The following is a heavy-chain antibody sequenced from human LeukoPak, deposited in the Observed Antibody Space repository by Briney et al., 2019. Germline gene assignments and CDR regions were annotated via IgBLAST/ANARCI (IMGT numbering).Heavy chain of an antibody. CDR2: IYTRGNT. D-gene: IGHD6-13*01. J-gene: IGHJ4*02. CDR1: GGSINNYY. Sequence: SETLSLTCTVSGGSINNYYWSWIRQPAGKGLEWIGRIYTRGNTNYNPSLKSRVTISVDTSKNQFSLKLSSVTAADTAVYYCARGWAAAGTEYYFDYWGQGTLVTVSS. CDR3: ARGWAAAGTEYYFDY. V-gene: IGHV4-4*07.